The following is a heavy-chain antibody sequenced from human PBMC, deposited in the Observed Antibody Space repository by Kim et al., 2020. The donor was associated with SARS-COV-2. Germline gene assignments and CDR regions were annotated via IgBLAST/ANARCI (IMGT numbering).Heavy chain of an antibody. CDR3: ARFRNDILTGYSYFDY. D-gene: IGHD3-9*01. CDR1: GGSFSGYY. V-gene: IGHV4-34*01. J-gene: IGHJ4*02. CDR2: INHSGST. Sequence: SETLSLTCAVYGGSFSGYYWSWIRQPPGKGLEWIGEINHSGSTNYNPSLKSRVTISVDTSKNQFSLKLSSVTAADTAVYYCARFRNDILTGYSYFDYWGQGTLVTVSS.